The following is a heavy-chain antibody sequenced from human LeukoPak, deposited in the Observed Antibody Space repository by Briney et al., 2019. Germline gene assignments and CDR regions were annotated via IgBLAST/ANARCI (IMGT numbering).Heavy chain of an antibody. CDR3: ASGEVAGKLYYYYGMDV. V-gene: IGHV3-15*01. J-gene: IGHJ6*02. D-gene: IGHD6-19*01. CDR1: GFTFSNAW. CDR2: IKSKTDGGTT. Sequence: PGGSLRLSCAASGFTFSNAWMSWVRQAPGKGLEWVGRIKSKTDGGTTAYAAPVKGRFTISRDDSKNTLYLQMNSLKTEDTAVYYCASGEVAGKLYYYYGMDVWGQGTTVTVSS.